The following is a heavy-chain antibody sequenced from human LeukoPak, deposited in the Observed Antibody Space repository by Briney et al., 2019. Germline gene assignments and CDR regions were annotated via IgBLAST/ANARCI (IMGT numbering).Heavy chain of an antibody. CDR1: GYTFSMYG. J-gene: IGHJ4*02. CDR3: ARDPTDYGDYEAVFDY. Sequence: ASVKVSCKASGYTFSMYGFSWVRQAPGQGLEWMGRISAYTGDANYAQNLQGRVTLTTDTSTSTAYMELRSLRSDDTAVYYCARDPTDYGDYEAVFDYWGQGTLVTVSS. V-gene: IGHV1-18*01. D-gene: IGHD4-17*01. CDR2: ISAYTGDA.